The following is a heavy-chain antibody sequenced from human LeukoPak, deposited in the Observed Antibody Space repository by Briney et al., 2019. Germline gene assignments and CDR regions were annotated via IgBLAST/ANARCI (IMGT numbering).Heavy chain of an antibody. CDR3: ASDAHTYYCDSSGYHADY. J-gene: IGHJ4*02. CDR1: GYTFTSYY. CDR2: INPSGGST. Sequence: ASVKVSCKASGYTFTSYYMHWVRQAPGQGLEWMGIINPSGGSTSYAQKFQGRVTMTRDTSTSTVYMELSSLRSEDTAVYYCASDAHTYYCDSSGYHADYWGQGTLVTVSS. D-gene: IGHD3-22*01. V-gene: IGHV1-46*01.